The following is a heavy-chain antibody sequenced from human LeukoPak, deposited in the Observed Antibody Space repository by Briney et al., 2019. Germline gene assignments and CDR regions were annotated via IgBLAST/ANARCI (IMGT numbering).Heavy chain of an antibody. Sequence: PGGSLRLSCAASGFTFSSYAMSWVRQAPGKGLEWVSAISGSGGSTYYADSVKGRFTISRDNSKNTLYLQMGSLRAEDMAVYYCARDSSSLPGRDAFDIWGQGTMVTVSS. J-gene: IGHJ3*02. CDR2: ISGSGGST. CDR3: ARDSSSLPGRDAFDI. V-gene: IGHV3-23*01. CDR1: GFTFSSYA. D-gene: IGHD3-9*01.